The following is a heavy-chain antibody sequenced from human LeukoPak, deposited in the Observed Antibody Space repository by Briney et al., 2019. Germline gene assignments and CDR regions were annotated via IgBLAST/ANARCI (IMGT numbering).Heavy chain of an antibody. CDR1: GYTFTSYD. V-gene: IGHV1-8*03. Sequence: ASVKVSCKASGYTFTSYDINWVRQATGQGLEWMGWMNPNSGKTGYAQKFQGRVTITRNTSISTAYMEVSSLRSEDTAVYYCARGRDLALVRYYFDYWGQGTLVTVSS. D-gene: IGHD4/OR15-4a*01. CDR3: ARGRDLALVRYYFDY. J-gene: IGHJ4*02. CDR2: MNPNSGKT.